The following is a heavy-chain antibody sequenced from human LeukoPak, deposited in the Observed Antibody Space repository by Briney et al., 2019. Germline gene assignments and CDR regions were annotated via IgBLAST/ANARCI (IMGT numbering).Heavy chain of an antibody. Sequence: PSETLSLTCAVSGGSFSGYYWSWIRQPPGKGLEWIGEINHSGSTNYNPSLKSRVTISVDTSKNQFSLKLSSVTAADTAVYYCARVPYCSGGSCYPTYYCYYMDVWGKGTTVTVSS. J-gene: IGHJ6*03. CDR1: GGSFSGYY. CDR2: INHSGST. CDR3: ARVPYCSGGSCYPTYYCYYMDV. V-gene: IGHV4-34*01. D-gene: IGHD2-15*01.